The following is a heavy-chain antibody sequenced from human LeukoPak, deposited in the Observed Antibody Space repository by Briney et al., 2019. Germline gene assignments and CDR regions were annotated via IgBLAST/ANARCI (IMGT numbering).Heavy chain of an antibody. CDR1: GFTVSSNY. CDR2: IYSGGST. CDR3: ARDPEVDTAMATLGD. D-gene: IGHD5-18*01. V-gene: IGHV3-53*01. Sequence: PGGSLRLSCAASGFTVSSNYMSWVRQAPGKGLEWVSVIYSGGSTYYADSVKGRFTISRDNSKNTLYLQMNSLRAEDTAVYYCARDPEVDTAMATLGDWGQGTLVTVSS. J-gene: IGHJ4*02.